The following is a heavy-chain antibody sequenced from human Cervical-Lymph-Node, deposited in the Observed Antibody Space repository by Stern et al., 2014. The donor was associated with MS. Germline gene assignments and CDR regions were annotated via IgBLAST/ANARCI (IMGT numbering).Heavy chain of an antibody. J-gene: IGHJ4*02. Sequence: QVPLKESGPTLVKPTETLRLTCTFSGFSLSTSGVGVGWIHQPPGKALEWLALFYWDDDKRYSPSLRSSPTSTKDTAKTQVVLPMTNRAPLDTATYYCARKEQWLETFASWGQGTLVTVPS. CDR1: GFSLSTSGVG. CDR2: FYWDDDK. V-gene: IGHV2-5*02. CDR3: ARKEQWLETFAS. D-gene: IGHD6-19*01.